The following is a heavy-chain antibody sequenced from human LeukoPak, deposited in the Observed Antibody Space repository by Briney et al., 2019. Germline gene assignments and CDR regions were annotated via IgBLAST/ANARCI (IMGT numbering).Heavy chain of an antibody. J-gene: IGHJ4*02. CDR3: AKDGLVGATRN. Sequence: GGSLRLSCAASGFTFSSYAMSGVRQAPGKGREWVSAISGRGGSTYYADSVKGRLTISRDNSKNTLYLQMNSLRAEDTAVYYCAKDGLVGATRNWGQGTLVTVSS. V-gene: IGHV3-23*01. D-gene: IGHD1-26*01. CDR2: ISGRGGST. CDR1: GFTFSSYA.